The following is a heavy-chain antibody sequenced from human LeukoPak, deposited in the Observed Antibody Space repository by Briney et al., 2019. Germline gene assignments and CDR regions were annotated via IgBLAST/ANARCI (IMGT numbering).Heavy chain of an antibody. D-gene: IGHD2-15*01. CDR2: IIPILGIA. CDR1: GGTFSSYA. Sequence: SVKVSCKASGGTFSSYAISWVRQAPGQGLEWMGRIIPILGIANYAQKFQGRVTITADKSTSTAYMELSSLRSEDTAVYYCARQVGVAATSYFDYWGQGTLVTVSS. J-gene: IGHJ4*02. CDR3: ARQVGVAATSYFDY. V-gene: IGHV1-69*04.